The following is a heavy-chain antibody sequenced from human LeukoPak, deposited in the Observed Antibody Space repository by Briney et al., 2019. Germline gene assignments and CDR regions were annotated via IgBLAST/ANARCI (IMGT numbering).Heavy chain of an antibody. CDR1: GLTVSSY. CDR3: ARDRCSSTICNFDY. Sequence: PGGSLRLSCAASGLTVSSYMSWVRQAQGKGLEWVAVTSYDGSNKKYVDSVKGRFGISRDDSKNTLYLQMNSLRPEDTAVYYCARDRCSSTICNFDYWGQGTLVTVSS. V-gene: IGHV3-30*03. D-gene: IGHD2-2*01. J-gene: IGHJ4*02. CDR2: TSYDGSNK.